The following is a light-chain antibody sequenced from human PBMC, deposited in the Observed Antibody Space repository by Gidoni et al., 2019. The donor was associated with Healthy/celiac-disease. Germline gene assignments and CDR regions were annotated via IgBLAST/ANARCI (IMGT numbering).Light chain of an antibody. V-gene: IGKV3-20*01. CDR1: QSVSSSN. J-gene: IGKJ1*01. Sequence: EIVLTQSPGTLSLSPGERATLSCRPSQSVSSSNLAWYQQKPGQAPRLLIYGASSRATGIPDRFSSSGSGTEFTLTISRLEPEDFAVYYCQQYGSSPLTFGQGTKVEIK. CDR2: GAS. CDR3: QQYGSSPLT.